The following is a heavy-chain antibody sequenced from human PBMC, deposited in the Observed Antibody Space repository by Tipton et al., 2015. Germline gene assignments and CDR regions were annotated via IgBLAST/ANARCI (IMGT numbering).Heavy chain of an antibody. J-gene: IGHJ4*02. V-gene: IGHV3-23*01. CDR3: ARDRLDSSGYPYYLDY. D-gene: IGHD3-22*01. Sequence: SLRLSCAASGLTFSSYGMSWVRQAPGKGLECVSGISGSAGTTYYADSLKGRFTISRDNSKNSLYLQMNSLRAEDTAVYYCARDRLDSSGYPYYLDYWGQGTLVTVSS. CDR1: GLTFSSYG. CDR2: ISGSAGTT.